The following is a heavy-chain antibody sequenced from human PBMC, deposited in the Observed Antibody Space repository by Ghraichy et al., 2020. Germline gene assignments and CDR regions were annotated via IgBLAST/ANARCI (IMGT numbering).Heavy chain of an antibody. Sequence: GGSLRLSCAVSGFTFSSYSMNWVHQAPGKGLEWVSSISSSSSYIYYADSVKGRFTISRDNAKNSLYLQMNSLRAEDTAVYYCARVSFEYYYDTSGPYDAFDIWGQGTMVTGSS. J-gene: IGHJ3*02. CDR1: GFTFSSYS. CDR2: ISSSSSYI. D-gene: IGHD3-22*01. V-gene: IGHV3-21*01. CDR3: ARVSFEYYYDTSGPYDAFDI.